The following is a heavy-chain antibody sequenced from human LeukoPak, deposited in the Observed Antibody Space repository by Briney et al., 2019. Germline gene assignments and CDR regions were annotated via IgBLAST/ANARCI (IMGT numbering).Heavy chain of an antibody. D-gene: IGHD4-17*01. CDR1: GGSISSYY. Sequence: PSETLSLTCTVSGGSISSYYWSWIRQPAGKGLEWIGRIYTSGSTNYNPSLKSRVTMSVDTPKTQFSLKLSSVTAADTAVYYCAREVTTVTTRSVYFDYWGQGTLVTVSS. CDR3: AREVTTVTTRSVYFDY. V-gene: IGHV4-4*07. CDR2: IYTSGST. J-gene: IGHJ4*02.